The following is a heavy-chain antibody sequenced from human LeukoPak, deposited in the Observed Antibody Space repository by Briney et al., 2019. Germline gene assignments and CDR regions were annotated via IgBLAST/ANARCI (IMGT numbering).Heavy chain of an antibody. Sequence: ASVKVCCTTSGYSFTVHYLHWLPQAPGQGLEWMVWIKPDSGATTYAQNFQGRVTMTSDTSINTAYMELSSLTSDDTAMYYCARDHDYGTDYWGQGTLVTVSA. V-gene: IGHV1-2*02. CDR1: GYSFTVHY. CDR2: IKPDSGAT. J-gene: IGHJ4*02. D-gene: IGHD4/OR15-4a*01. CDR3: ARDHDYGTDY.